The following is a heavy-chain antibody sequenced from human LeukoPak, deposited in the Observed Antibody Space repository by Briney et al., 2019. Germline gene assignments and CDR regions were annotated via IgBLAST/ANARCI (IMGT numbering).Heavy chain of an antibody. CDR1: GGSFSGYY. CDR3: ARGQGTVTTH. D-gene: IGHD4-17*01. CDR2: INHSGST. J-gene: IGHJ4*02. Sequence: PSETLSLTCAVYGGSFSGYYWSWIRQPPGKGLEWVGEINHSGSTNYNPSLKSRVTISLDTSKNQFSLKLSSVTAADTAVYYCARGQGTVTTHWGQGTLVTVSS. V-gene: IGHV4-34*01.